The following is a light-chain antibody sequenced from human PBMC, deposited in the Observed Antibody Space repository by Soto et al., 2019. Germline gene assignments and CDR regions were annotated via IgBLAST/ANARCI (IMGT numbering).Light chain of an antibody. Sequence: DIQMTQSPSTLSASVGDTVTVTCRASQSVSGWLAWYQQKPGQAPKLLIYAASNLYTGVPSRFSGSRSGTEFTLTISSLQPEDFASYYCLQDYGDSWTFGQGTKVDI. CDR2: AAS. V-gene: IGKV1-5*01. CDR3: LQDYGDSWT. J-gene: IGKJ1*01. CDR1: QSVSGW.